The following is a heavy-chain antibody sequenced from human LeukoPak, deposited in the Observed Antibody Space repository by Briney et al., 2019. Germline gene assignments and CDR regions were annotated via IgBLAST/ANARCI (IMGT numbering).Heavy chain of an antibody. CDR2: MNPNSGNT. J-gene: IGHJ4*02. CDR3: ARAPGGIMVSLLRKYYFDY. Sequence: ASVKVSCKASGYTFTSYDINWVRQPPGQGLEWMGWMNPNSGNTGYAHKFQGRVTMTRNTSISTAYMELSSLRSEDTAVYYCARAPGGIMVSLLRKYYFDYWGQGTLVTVSS. CDR1: GYTFTSYD. V-gene: IGHV1-8*01. D-gene: IGHD2-8*01.